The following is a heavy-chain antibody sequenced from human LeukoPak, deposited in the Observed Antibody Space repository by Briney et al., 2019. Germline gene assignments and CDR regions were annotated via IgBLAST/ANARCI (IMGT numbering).Heavy chain of an antibody. J-gene: IGHJ4*02. CDR2: IKQDGSEK. Sequence: GGSLRLSGAASGLTFSSYWMSWVRQAPGKGLEWVANIKQDGSEKYYVDSVKGRFTISRDNAKNSLYLQMNSLRAEDTAIYYCAKTYYYSSGNFWGQGTLVTVSS. V-gene: IGHV3-7*01. CDR3: AKTYYYSSGNF. CDR1: GLTFSSYW. D-gene: IGHD3-10*01.